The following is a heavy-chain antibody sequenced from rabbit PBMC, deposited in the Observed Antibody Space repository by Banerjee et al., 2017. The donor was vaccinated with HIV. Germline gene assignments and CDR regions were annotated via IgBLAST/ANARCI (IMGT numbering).Heavy chain of an antibody. J-gene: IGHJ6*01. CDR2: ISDST. CDR1: GFSFSSSYY. D-gene: IGHD6-1*01. V-gene: IGHV1S40*01. CDR3: ARDFKWPGSAGYGYDYGMDL. Sequence: QSLEESGGDLVKPGASLTLTCTASGFSFSSSYYMCWVRQAPGKGLEWIACISDSTYYASWAKGRFTISKTSSTTVTLQMTSLTAADTATYFCARDFKWPGSAGYGYDYGMDLWGPGTLVTVS.